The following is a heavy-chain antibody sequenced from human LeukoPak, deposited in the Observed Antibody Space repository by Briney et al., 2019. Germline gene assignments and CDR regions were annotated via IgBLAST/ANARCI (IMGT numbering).Heavy chain of an antibody. Sequence: GGSLRLSCAASGFTFSSYAMSWVRQAPRKGLEWVLAISGRGSSTYSADSVKGRFTISRDNSKNTLYLQMNSLRAEDTAVYYCARDRGYCSGGSCYPGAYWGQGTLVTVSS. V-gene: IGHV3-23*01. J-gene: IGHJ4*02. CDR3: ARDRGYCSGGSCYPGAY. CDR2: ISGRGSST. D-gene: IGHD2-15*01. CDR1: GFTFSSYA.